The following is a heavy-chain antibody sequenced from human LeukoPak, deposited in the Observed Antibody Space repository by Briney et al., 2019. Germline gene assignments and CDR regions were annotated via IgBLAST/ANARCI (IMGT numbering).Heavy chain of an antibody. CDR3: ARGNTWFYFDY. Sequence: SQTLSLTRAVDGASFSGYYSSWIRQHPGKGMEWIGEINHSGSTNYNPSFKSRVTISVDTSKIQFSLKLSSVTAADTAVYYCARGNTWFYFDYWGQGTLVTVSS. CDR1: GASFSGYY. V-gene: IGHV4-34*01. CDR2: INHSGST. D-gene: IGHD3-22*01. J-gene: IGHJ4*02.